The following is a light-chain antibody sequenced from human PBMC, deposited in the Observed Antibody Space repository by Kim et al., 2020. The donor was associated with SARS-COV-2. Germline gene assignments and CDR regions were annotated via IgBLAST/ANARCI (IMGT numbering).Light chain of an antibody. CDR2: EVT. CDR3: CSYAGSSTSV. Sequence: QSALTQPASVSGSPGQSITISCTGTSSDVGNYNLVSWYQQHPGKAPKLKIYEVTKRPSGVSNRCSGSKSGNTASLTISGLQAEDEADYYCCSYAGSSTSVFGTGTKVTVL. CDR1: SSDVGNYNL. V-gene: IGLV2-23*02. J-gene: IGLJ1*01.